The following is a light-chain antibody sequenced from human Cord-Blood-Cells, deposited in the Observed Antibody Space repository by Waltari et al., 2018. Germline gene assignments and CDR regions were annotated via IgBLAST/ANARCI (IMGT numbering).Light chain of an antibody. V-gene: IGKV1-5*03. J-gene: IGKJ1*01. CDR1: QSISSW. CDR3: QQYNSYST. Sequence: TQSPSTLSASVGDRVTITCRASQSISSWLAWYQQKPVKAPKLLIYKASSLESGVPSRFSGIGSGTEFTLTISSLQPDDFATYYCQQYNSYSTFGQGTKVEIK. CDR2: KAS.